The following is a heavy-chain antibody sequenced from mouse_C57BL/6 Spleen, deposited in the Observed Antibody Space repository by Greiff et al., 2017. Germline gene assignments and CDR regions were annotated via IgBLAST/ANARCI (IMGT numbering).Heavy chain of an antibody. CDR3: ERALGYGNRDAIDD. J-gene: IGHJ4*01. V-gene: IGHV1-54*01. CDR2: INPGSGGT. D-gene: IGHD2-10*02. Sequence: QVQLQQSGAELVRPGTSVKVSCKASGYAFTNYLIEWVKQRPGQGLEWIGVINPGSGGTNSNEKFKGKATLTADKSSSTAYMQLSSLTSEDSAVYVCERALGYGNRDAIDDWGQGTSVTVSS. CDR1: GYAFTNYL.